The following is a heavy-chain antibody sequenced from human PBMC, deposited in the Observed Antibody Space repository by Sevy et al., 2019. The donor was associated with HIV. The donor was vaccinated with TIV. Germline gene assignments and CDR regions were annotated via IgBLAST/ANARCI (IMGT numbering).Heavy chain of an antibody. CDR3: ARIDCSSTSCPSGWFDP. Sequence: SETLSITCTVSGGSISSYYWSWIRQPPGKGLEWIGYIYYSGSTNYNPSLKSRVTISVDTSKNQFSLKLSSVTAADTAVYYCARIDCSSTSCPSGWFDPWGQGTLVTVSS. V-gene: IGHV4-59*12. CDR1: GGSISSYY. J-gene: IGHJ5*02. D-gene: IGHD2-2*01. CDR2: IYYSGST.